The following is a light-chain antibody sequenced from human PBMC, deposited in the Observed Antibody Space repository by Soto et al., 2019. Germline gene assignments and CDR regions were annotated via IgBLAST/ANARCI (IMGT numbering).Light chain of an antibody. CDR2: AAS. CDR3: QQNYVIPFT. V-gene: IGKV1-39*01. CDR1: QSISSS. Sequence: DIQMTQSPSSLSASVGDRITVTCRASQSISSSLNWYQQKPGKPPKLLIYAASTLQSGVPSRFTASGSGSGSGPDFTLPISSLQPEDFATYYCQQNYVIPFTFGGGTKVDIK. J-gene: IGKJ4*01.